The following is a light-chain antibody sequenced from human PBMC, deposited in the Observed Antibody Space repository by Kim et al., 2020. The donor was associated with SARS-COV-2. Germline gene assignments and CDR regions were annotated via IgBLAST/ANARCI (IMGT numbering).Light chain of an antibody. Sequence: APGKTATVTFGGDNIGSYPVHWYQQKPGQAPLLVVFDDSDRPSVIPDRFSGSNSGNTATLTISRVEAGDEADYYCQVWESSTDHVIFGGGTQLTVL. CDR3: QVWESSTDHVI. J-gene: IGLJ2*01. V-gene: IGLV3-21*03. CDR2: DDS. CDR1: NIGSYP.